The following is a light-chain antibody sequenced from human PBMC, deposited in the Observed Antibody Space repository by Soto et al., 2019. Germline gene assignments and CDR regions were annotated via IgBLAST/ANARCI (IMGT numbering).Light chain of an antibody. Sequence: EIVMTQSPATLSLSPGERATLSCRASQSVRSDLAWYQQKPGQAPRLLIYDASIRATGVPVRFSGSESGTQFTLTISSLQSEDVAVYYCQQYDSWPLTFGGGTKVEIK. CDR2: DAS. CDR3: QQYDSWPLT. J-gene: IGKJ4*01. V-gene: IGKV3-15*01. CDR1: QSVRSD.